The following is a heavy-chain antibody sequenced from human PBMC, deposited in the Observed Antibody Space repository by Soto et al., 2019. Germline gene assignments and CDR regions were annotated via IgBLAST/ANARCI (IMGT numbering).Heavy chain of an antibody. Sequence: QGQLVQSGPEMRKPGTSVTVSCKTSGYTFTNFGVTWVRQAPGQGLEWMGWIAPSTGHTTYSQSLQGRVTMTADTVTATAYMELTSLKSDDTAIYFCARGLWGSGTYLDLWGQGTLVSVSS. CDR3: ARGLWGSGTYLDL. V-gene: IGHV1-18*01. CDR2: IAPSTGHT. J-gene: IGHJ5*02. CDR1: GYTFTNFG. D-gene: IGHD3-10*01.